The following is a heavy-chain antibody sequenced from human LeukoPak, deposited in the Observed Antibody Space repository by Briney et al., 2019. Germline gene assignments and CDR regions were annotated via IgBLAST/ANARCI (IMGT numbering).Heavy chain of an antibody. D-gene: IGHD4-17*01. CDR3: ASAYGPYYFDY. CDR1: GGSISSYY. J-gene: IGHJ4*02. CDR2: IYTSGST. Sequence: SETLSLTCTVSGGSISSYYWSWIRQPPGKGLEWIGYIYTSGSTNYNPSLKSRVTISVDTSKNQFSLKLSSVTAADTAVYYCASAYGPYYFDYWGQGTLVTVSS. V-gene: IGHV4-4*09.